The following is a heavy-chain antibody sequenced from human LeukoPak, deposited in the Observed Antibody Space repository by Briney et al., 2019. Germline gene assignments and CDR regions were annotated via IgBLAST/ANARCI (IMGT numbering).Heavy chain of an antibody. D-gene: IGHD3-10*01. CDR1: GFTFSYYG. V-gene: IGHV3-30*02. J-gene: IGHJ4*02. CDR3: ASKLGTMVRGVIGYVIGSHFDY. Sequence: GGSLRLSCAASGFTFSYYGVHWVRQAPGKGLEWVAFIRYDGTDKYYADSVKGRFTISRDNAKNSLYLQMNSLRAEDTAVYYCASKLGTMVRGVIGYVIGSHFDYWGQGTLVTVSS. CDR2: IRYDGTDK.